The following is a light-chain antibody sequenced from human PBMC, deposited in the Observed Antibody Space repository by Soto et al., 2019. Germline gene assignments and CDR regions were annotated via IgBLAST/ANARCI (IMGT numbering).Light chain of an antibody. CDR2: DAS. CDR1: QSVGSY. J-gene: IGKJ1*01. CDR3: QQRSIWPRT. Sequence: EIVLTQSPSTLSLSPGERATLSCRASQSVGSYLAWYQQKPGQAPRLLIYDASNRATGIPARFSGSGSGTDFTLTISSLEPEDFAVYYCQQRSIWPRTFGQGTKVDIK. V-gene: IGKV3-11*01.